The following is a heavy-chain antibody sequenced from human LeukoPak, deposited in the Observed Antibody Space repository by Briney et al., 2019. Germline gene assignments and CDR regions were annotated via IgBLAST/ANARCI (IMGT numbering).Heavy chain of an antibody. Sequence: ASVKVSCKASGYTFTGYYMHWVRQAPGQGLEWMGWIDPNSGGTNYAQIFQGRVTMTRDTSISTVYMELSRLGSDDTAVYYCARDWGVGGRPGYMDVWGKGTTVTVSS. V-gene: IGHV1-2*02. D-gene: IGHD6-6*01. CDR2: IDPNSGGT. CDR1: GYTFTGYY. CDR3: ARDWGVGGRPGYMDV. J-gene: IGHJ6*03.